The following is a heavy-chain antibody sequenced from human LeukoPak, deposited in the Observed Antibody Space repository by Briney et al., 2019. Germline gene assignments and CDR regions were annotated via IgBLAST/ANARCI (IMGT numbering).Heavy chain of an antibody. CDR3: ATYKNWVAGDV. CDR1: GFTFSDYW. V-gene: IGHV3-7*01. J-gene: IGHJ6*02. D-gene: IGHD7-27*01. CDR2: IKEDGDED. Sequence: GGSLRLSCAASGFTFSDYWMSWVRQAPGKGPEWVATIKEDGDEDHYVDSVKGRFTVTRDNARNSLFLQMNSLRVEDTAVYYCATYKNWVAGDVWGQGTTVSVSS.